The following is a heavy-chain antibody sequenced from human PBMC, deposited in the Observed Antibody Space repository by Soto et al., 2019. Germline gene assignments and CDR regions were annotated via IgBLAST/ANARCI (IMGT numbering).Heavy chain of an antibody. CDR2: IYYSGST. CDR1: GGSISSSSYY. Sequence: PSETLSLTCTVSGGSISSSSYYWGWTRQPPGKGLEWIGSIYYSGSTYYNPSLKSRVTISVDTSKNQFSLKLSSVTAADTAVYYCAWQRGWEWFLFFGTGRASDIWGQGTMVTVS. D-gene: IGHD3-3*01. CDR3: AWQRGWEWFLFFGTGRASDI. V-gene: IGHV4-39*01. J-gene: IGHJ3*02.